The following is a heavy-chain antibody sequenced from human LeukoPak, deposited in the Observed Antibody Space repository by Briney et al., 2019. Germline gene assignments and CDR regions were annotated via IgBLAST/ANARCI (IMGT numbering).Heavy chain of an antibody. D-gene: IGHD3/OR15-3a*01. J-gene: IGHJ4*02. V-gene: IGHV3-23*01. CDR1: GITLSNYV. CDR3: AKRGVVIRVILVGFHNEAYYFES. Sequence: GGSLRLSCAVSGITLSNYVMSWVRQPPGKGLAWVAGISDTGGSKIYAASVKGRFIISRHNPRNTLYLQMNRLRSEDTAVYFCAKRGVVIRVILVGFHNEAYYFESWGQGVLVTVSS. CDR2: ISDTGGSK.